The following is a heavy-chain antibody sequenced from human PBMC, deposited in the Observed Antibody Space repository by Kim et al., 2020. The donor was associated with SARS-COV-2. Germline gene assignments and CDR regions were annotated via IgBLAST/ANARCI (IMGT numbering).Heavy chain of an antibody. D-gene: IGHD3-10*01. V-gene: IGHV4-31*03. J-gene: IGHJ4*01. Sequence: SETLSLTCTLSGGSISSGGYYWNWIRQHPGKGLEWIGYIYYSGSTKYNPSLQSRVTISVDTSKNQFSLKLSSVTAADTAVYFCARDGGYGSGTYRFDYWG. CDR3: ARDGGYGSGTYRFDY. CDR2: IYYSGST. CDR1: GGSISSGGYY.